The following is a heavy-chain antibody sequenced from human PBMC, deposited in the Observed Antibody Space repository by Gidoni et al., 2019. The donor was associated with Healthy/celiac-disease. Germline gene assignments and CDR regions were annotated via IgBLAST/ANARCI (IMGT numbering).Heavy chain of an antibody. Sequence: QVQLQESGPGLVKPSETLSLTCTVSGGSISSYYWSWIRQPPGKGLEWIGYIYYSGSTNYNPSLKSRVTISVDTSKNQFSLKLSSVTAADTAVYYCARDSPYYDFWSGYYPHYYYYGMDVWGQGTTVTVSS. V-gene: IGHV4-59*01. J-gene: IGHJ6*02. CDR3: ARDSPYYDFWSGYYPHYYYYGMDV. CDR2: IYYSGST. CDR1: GGSISSYY. D-gene: IGHD3-3*01.